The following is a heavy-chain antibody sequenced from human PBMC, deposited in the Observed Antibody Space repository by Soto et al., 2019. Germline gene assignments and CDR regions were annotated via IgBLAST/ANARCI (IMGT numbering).Heavy chain of an antibody. CDR2: IYHTGST. CDR3: ASGYVPGSYRFDY. J-gene: IGHJ4*02. CDR1: GGSISSEQYS. V-gene: IGHV4-30-2*01. Sequence: PSETLSLTCAVSGGSISSEQYSWSWIRQPPGKDLEWIGYIYHTGSTTYNPSLKGRVTISLDRSKNQFYLKLNSVAASYSAIFYFASGYVPGSYRFDYWGQGILVTVSS. D-gene: IGHD3-10*01.